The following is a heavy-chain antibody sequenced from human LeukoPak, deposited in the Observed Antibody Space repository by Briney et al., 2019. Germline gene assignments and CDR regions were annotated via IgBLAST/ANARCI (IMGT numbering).Heavy chain of an antibody. J-gene: IGHJ3*02. CDR2: ISDGGRTT. D-gene: IGHD2-2*01. CDR3: AKRPSSSTTGSASAFDI. V-gene: IGHV3-23*01. CDR1: GFTFSSHA. Sequence: GGSLRLSCAASGFTFSSHAMSWVRQAPGKGLEWVSAISDGGRTTFYADSVKGRFAISRDNSKNTLFLQMNSLRAEDTALYYCAKRPSSSTTGSASAFDIWGQGTMVTVSS.